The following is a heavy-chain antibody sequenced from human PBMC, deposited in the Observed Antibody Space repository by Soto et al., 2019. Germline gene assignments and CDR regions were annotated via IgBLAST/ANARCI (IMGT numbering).Heavy chain of an antibody. J-gene: IGHJ4*02. CDR1: GYTFTSYG. CDR2: ISAYNGNT. V-gene: IGHV1-18*01. Sequence: QVQLVQSGAEVKKPGASVKVSCKASGYTFTSYGISWVRQAPGQGLEWMGWISAYNGNTNYAQKLQGRVTMTTDTSTSTAYVELRSLSSDDTAVYYCARDPSAGNPPRLASLDYWGQGTLVTVSS. CDR3: ARDPSAGNPPRLASLDY.